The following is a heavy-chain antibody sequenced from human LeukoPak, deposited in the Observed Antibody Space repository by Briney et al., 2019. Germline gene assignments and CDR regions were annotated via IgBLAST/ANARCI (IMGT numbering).Heavy chain of an antibody. J-gene: IGHJ4*02. Sequence: SVKVSCKASGGTFSSYAISWVRQAPGQGLEWMGGIIPIFGTANYAQKFQGRVTITADESTSTAYMELSSLRSEDTAVYYCARDRYGYGQFDYWGQGTLVTVSS. CDR2: IIPIFGTA. CDR1: GGTFSSYA. V-gene: IGHV1-69*13. D-gene: IGHD4-17*01. CDR3: ARDRYGYGQFDY.